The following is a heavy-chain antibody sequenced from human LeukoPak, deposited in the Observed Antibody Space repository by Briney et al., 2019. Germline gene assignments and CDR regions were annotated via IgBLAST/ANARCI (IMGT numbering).Heavy chain of an antibody. V-gene: IGHV3-66*02. Sequence: PGGSLRLSCAASGFTVSSNYMSWVRQAPGKGLEWVSVIYSGGSTYYADSVKGRFTISRDNSKNTLYLQMNSLRAEDTAVYYCARDFETAAGTEGPDYWGQGTLVTISS. CDR2: IYSGGST. CDR1: GFTVSSNY. CDR3: ARDFETAAGTEGPDY. D-gene: IGHD6-13*01. J-gene: IGHJ4*02.